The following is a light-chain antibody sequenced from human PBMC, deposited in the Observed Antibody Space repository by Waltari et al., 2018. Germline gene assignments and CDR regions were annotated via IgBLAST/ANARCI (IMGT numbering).Light chain of an antibody. CDR2: VNSDGSH. J-gene: IGLJ3*02. CDR1: SGHSDYA. CDR3: QTWGFGIEV. Sequence: HLVLTQPPSASASLGASVKLTCTLSSGHSDYAIAWHQQQPRKGPGYLMGVNSDGSHKKGDGIPDCFSGSSSGAERVLTSSSLQSEDEADYFCQTWGFGIEVFGGGTKLTVL. V-gene: IGLV4-69*01.